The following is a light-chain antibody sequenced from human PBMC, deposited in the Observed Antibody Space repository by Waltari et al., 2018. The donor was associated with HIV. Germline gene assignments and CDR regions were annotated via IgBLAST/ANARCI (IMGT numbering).Light chain of an antibody. CDR1: SRAVGVYDY. J-gene: IGLJ3*02. Sequence: QSALPQPASVSGSPGPSITISCTGPSRAVGVYDYVPWYQQPPGKAPKLMIFEVSSPPSGVSSRFSGSKSGNTASLTISGLRAEDEADYYCSSYTTSSTLVVFGGGTRLTVL. CDR2: EVS. CDR3: SSYTTSSTLVV. V-gene: IGLV2-14*01.